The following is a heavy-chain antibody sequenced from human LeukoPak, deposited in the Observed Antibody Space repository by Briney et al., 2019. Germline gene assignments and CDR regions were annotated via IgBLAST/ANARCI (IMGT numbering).Heavy chain of an antibody. Sequence: ASVKVSCKASGYTFTSYYMHWVRQARGQGLEWMGIINPSGGSTSYAQKFQGRVTLTRDTSTSTVYMELSSLRSEDTAVYFCARTSGSGYMGDAFDIWGQGTMVTVSS. V-gene: IGHV1-46*01. CDR2: INPSGGST. CDR3: ARTSGSGYMGDAFDI. D-gene: IGHD3-22*01. J-gene: IGHJ3*02. CDR1: GYTFTSYY.